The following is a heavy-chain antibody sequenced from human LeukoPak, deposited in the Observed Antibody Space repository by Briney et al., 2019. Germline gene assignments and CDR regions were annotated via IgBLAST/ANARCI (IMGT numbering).Heavy chain of an antibody. J-gene: IGHJ6*02. CDR1: GGSISSSSYY. CDR2: IYYSGGT. V-gene: IGHV4-39*07. Sequence: PSETLSLTCTVSGGSISSSSYYWGWIRQPPGKGLEWIGSIYYSGGTYYNPSLKSRVTISVDTSKNQFSLKLSSVTAADTAVYYCARVEYSSGWSYYYYYGMDVWGQGTTVTVSS. CDR3: ARVEYSSGWSYYYYYGMDV. D-gene: IGHD6-19*01.